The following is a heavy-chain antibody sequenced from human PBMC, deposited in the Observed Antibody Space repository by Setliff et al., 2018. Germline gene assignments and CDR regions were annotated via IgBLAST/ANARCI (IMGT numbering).Heavy chain of an antibody. Sequence: SVKVSCKASGATFSSYGTSWVRQAPGQGLEWMGGTIPMFGTTEYAQKFQGRLTIITDESTNTAFMQLSSLRSDDTAVYYCVREGVDRRSSTDYRYYMDVWGKGTTVTVSS. CDR1: GATFSSYG. D-gene: IGHD6-6*01. CDR3: VREGVDRRSSTDYRYYMDV. CDR2: TIPMFGTT. V-gene: IGHV1-69*05. J-gene: IGHJ6*03.